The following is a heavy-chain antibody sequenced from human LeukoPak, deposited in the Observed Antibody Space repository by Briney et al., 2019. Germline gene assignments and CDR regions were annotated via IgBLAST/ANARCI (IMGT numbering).Heavy chain of an antibody. CDR1: GFTFSSYS. CDR2: ISSSSSYI. D-gene: IGHD3-9*01. CDR3: ARERRYFDWIPDGMDV. V-gene: IGHV3-21*01. Sequence: GGSLRLSCAASGFTFSSYSMNWVRQAPGKGLEWVSSISSSSSYIYYADSVKGRFTISRDNSKNTLYLQMNSLRVEDTAVYYCARERRYFDWIPDGMDVWGQGTTVTVSS. J-gene: IGHJ6*02.